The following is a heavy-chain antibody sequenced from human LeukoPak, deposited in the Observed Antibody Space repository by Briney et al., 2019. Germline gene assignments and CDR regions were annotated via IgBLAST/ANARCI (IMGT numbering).Heavy chain of an antibody. J-gene: IGHJ4*02. D-gene: IGHD5-24*01. CDR1: GFTFRSYS. V-gene: IGHV3-48*02. CDR3: ARDSSDAYNPEPGY. CDR2: ISGMSSTI. Sequence: GGSLRLSCAASGFTFRSYSMNWARQAPGKGLEWVSFISGMSSTIYYADSVKGRFTISRDNAKNSVYLQMNSLRDEDTAVYYCARDSSDAYNPEPGYWGQGTLVTVSS.